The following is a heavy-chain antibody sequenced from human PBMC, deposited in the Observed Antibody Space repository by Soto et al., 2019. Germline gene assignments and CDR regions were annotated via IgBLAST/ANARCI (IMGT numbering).Heavy chain of an antibody. Sequence: EVQLVESGGGLVKPGGPLRLSCAASGFTFSNAWMSWVRQAPGKGLEWVGRIKSKTDGGTTDYAAPVKGRFTISRDESKNTLYLQMNSLKTEDPAVYYCTTHLRFLVWLPYYYYGMDVWGQGTTVTVSS. J-gene: IGHJ6*02. CDR1: GFTFSNAW. CDR3: TTHLRFLVWLPYYYYGMDV. D-gene: IGHD3-3*01. CDR2: IKSKTDGGTT. V-gene: IGHV3-15*01.